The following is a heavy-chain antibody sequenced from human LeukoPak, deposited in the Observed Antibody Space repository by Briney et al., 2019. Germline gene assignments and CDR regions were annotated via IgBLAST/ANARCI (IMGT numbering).Heavy chain of an antibody. J-gene: IGHJ4*02. V-gene: IGHV3-11*04. D-gene: IGHD6-13*01. Sequence: LSLTCTVSGGSISSSNYYWGWIRQPPGKGLEWVSYISSRSATIYYADSVKGRFTISRDNAKNSLYLQMNSLRAEDTAVYYCARDPLSSSSFDLWGQGTLVTVSS. CDR1: GGSISSSNYY. CDR2: ISSRSATI. CDR3: ARDPLSSSSFDL.